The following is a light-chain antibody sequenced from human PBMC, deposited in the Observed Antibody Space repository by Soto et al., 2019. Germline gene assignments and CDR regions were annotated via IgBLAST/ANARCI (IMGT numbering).Light chain of an antibody. CDR1: QSVSATY. J-gene: IGKJ1*01. V-gene: IGKV3-20*01. CDR2: GTS. CDR3: HQSGT. Sequence: EIVLTQSPGTLSLSPGERATLSCRSSQSVSATYLAWYQQKPGQAPRLLINGTSSRATGIPARFSGSGSGTDFTLSISRLETEDFAVYYCHQSGTFGQGTKVEIK.